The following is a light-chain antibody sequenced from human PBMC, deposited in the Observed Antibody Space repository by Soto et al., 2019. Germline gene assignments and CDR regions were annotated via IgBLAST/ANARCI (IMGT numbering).Light chain of an antibody. V-gene: IGKV3-20*01. CDR2: GAS. J-gene: IGKJ1*01. CDR3: QQYGSSPPWT. Sequence: EIVLTQSPGTLSLSPGERATLSCRASQSVSSSFLAWYQQKPGQAPRLLIYGASSRATGIPDRFSGSGSGKAFTLTISSWEPEDFAVYYYQQYGSSPPWTFGQGTKVEIK. CDR1: QSVSSSF.